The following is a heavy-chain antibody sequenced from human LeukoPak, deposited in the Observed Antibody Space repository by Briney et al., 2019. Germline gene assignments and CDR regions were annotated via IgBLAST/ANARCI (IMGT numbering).Heavy chain of an antibody. J-gene: IGHJ4*02. CDR1: GYTFTGYY. CDR2: ISAYNGNT. Sequence: ASVEVSCKASGYTFTGYYMHWVRQAPGQGLEWMGWISAYNGNTNYAQKLQGRVTMTTDTSTSTAYMELRSLRSDDTAVYYCARDPKYYYDSRGEDFDYWGQGTLVTVSS. V-gene: IGHV1-18*04. CDR3: ARDPKYYYDSRGEDFDY. D-gene: IGHD3-22*01.